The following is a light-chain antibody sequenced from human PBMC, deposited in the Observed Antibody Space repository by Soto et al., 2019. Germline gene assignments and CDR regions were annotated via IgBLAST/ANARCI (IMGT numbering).Light chain of an antibody. CDR1: SSDVGGYNY. Sequence: QSALTQPASVSGSPGQSITISCTGTSSDVGGYNYVSWYQQHPGKAPKLLVYRTDHRPSGVPDRFSGSKSGTSASLAISGLQSEDESYYYCASWDDMLSGPVLGGGTKLTVL. CDR2: RTD. CDR3: ASWDDMLSGPV. V-gene: IGLV2-14*01. J-gene: IGLJ2*01.